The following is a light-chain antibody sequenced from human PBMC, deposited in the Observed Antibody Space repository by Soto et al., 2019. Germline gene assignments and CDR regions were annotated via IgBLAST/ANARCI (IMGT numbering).Light chain of an antibody. Sequence: QSVLTQPPSASGTPGQRVTISCSGSSTNIGNSYVYWYQQLPGTAPKLLIYWNNHRPSGVPDRFSGSKSGTSASLAISGLRSEDEADHYCAAWDDSLSRPLFGGGTKLTVL. CDR1: STNIGNSY. V-gene: IGLV1-47*01. CDR3: AAWDDSLSRPL. CDR2: WNN. J-gene: IGLJ2*01.